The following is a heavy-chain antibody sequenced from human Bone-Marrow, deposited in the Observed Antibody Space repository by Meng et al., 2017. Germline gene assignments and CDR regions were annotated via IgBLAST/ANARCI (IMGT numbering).Heavy chain of an antibody. CDR1: GGTFSSYA. Sequence: VQLVQSGAEVKKPGSSVKVSCKASGGTFSSYAISWVRQAPGQGLEWMGRINPKSGDTHYAQRFQGRVTMTGDTSISTAYMELSGLRSDDTAMYYCARDEDISAAGKLFGDYWGQGTLVTVSS. D-gene: IGHD6-13*01. J-gene: IGHJ4*02. CDR3: ARDEDISAAGKLFGDY. CDR2: INPKSGDT. V-gene: IGHV1-2*06.